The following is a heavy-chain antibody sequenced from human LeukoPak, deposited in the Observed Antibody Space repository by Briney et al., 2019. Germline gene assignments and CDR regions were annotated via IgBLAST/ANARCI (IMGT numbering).Heavy chain of an antibody. CDR2: TYYRSKWYN. J-gene: IGHJ6*02. D-gene: IGHD3-3*01. CDR1: GDSVSSNSAA. Sequence: SQTLSLTCAISGDSVSSNSAAWNRIRQSPSRGLEWLGRTYYRSKWYNDYAVSAKSRMTINPDSSKNQFSLKLSSVTAADTAVYYCAREDYDFWSGYRYYYGMDVWGQGTTVTVSS. V-gene: IGHV6-1*01. CDR3: AREDYDFWSGYRYYYGMDV.